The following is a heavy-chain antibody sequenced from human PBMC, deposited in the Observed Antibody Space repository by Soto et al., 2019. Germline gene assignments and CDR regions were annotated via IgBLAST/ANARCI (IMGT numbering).Heavy chain of an antibody. CDR3: ARSTRHDYSSRYYYYGMDV. Sequence: QVQLVQSGAEVKKPGASVKVSCKASGYTLTSYAMHWVRQAPGQRLEWMGWINAGNGNTKYSQKFQGRVTITRDTSASTAYMELSSLRSEDTAVYYCARSTRHDYSSRYYYYGMDVWGQGTTVTVSS. D-gene: IGHD4-4*01. CDR1: GYTLTSYA. J-gene: IGHJ6*02. V-gene: IGHV1-3*01. CDR2: INAGNGNT.